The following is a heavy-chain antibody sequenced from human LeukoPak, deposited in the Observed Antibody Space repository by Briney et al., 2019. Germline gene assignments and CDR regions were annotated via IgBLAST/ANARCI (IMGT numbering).Heavy chain of an antibody. CDR1: GYTFTGYY. CDR2: INPNSGGT. Sequence: ASVKVSCKASGYTFTGYYIHWVRQAPGQGLQWIGWINPNSGGTNYAQEFEGRVTMTRDTSISTAYMELSSLRSEDTAVYYCARDPKDNTSGYYYFDYWGQGTLVTVSS. V-gene: IGHV1-2*02. J-gene: IGHJ4*02. CDR3: ARDPKDNTSGYYYFDY. D-gene: IGHD3-22*01.